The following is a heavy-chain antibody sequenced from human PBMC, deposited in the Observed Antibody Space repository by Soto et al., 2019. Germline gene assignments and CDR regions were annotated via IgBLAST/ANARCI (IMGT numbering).Heavy chain of an antibody. CDR1: GFTFSSYA. V-gene: IGHV3-23*01. CDR3: AKDRSPYYDILTGYVY. Sequence: EAQLLESGRGLVQPGGSLRLYCAASGFTFSSYAMSWVRQAPGKGLEWVSAISGSGGSTYYADSVKGRFTISRDNSKNTLYLQMNSLRAEDTAVYYCAKDRSPYYDILTGYVYWGQGTLVTVSS. J-gene: IGHJ4*02. CDR2: ISGSGGST. D-gene: IGHD3-9*01.